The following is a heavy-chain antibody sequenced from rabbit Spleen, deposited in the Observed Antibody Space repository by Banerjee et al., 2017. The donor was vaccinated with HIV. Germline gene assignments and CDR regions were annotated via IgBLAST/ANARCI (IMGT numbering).Heavy chain of an antibody. CDR1: GFDFSRNYN. J-gene: IGHJ4*01. V-gene: IGHV1S45*01. Sequence: QEQLVESGGGLVQPEGSLTLTCNSSGFDFSRNYNMCWVRRAPGKGPEWIACIYAGSDATYYATWAKGRFTISKTSSTTVTLQMTSLTAADTATYFCARDYNSGWDLWGPGPLVTVS. D-gene: IGHD4-1*01. CDR3: ARDYNSGWDL. CDR2: IYAGSDAT.